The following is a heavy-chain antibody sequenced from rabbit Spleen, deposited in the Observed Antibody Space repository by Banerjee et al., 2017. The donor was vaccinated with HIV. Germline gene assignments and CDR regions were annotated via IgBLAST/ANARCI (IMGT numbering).Heavy chain of an antibody. V-gene: IGHV1S40*01. Sequence: QSLEESGGGLVKPGGTLTLTCTVSGVSFSISSYMCWVRQAPGKGLEWIACIDAGSSGFTYFATWAKGRFTISKTSSTTATLQMTRLTAADTATYFCARDTASSFSSYGMDLWGPGTLVTVS. CDR3: ARDTASSFSSYGMDL. CDR2: IDAGSSGFT. D-gene: IGHD8-1*01. J-gene: IGHJ6*01. CDR1: GVSFSISSY.